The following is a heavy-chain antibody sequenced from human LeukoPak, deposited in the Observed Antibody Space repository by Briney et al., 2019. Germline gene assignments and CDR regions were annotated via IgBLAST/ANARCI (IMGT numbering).Heavy chain of an antibody. V-gene: IGHV3-23*01. J-gene: IGHJ4*02. D-gene: IGHD2-2*02. Sequence: GGSLRLSCAASGFTFSSYAMSWVRQAPGKGLEWVSAISGSGGSTYYADSVKGRFTISRDNFKNTLYLQMNSLRAEDTAVYYCAKCYCSSTSCYNPSGYWVQGTLVTVSS. CDR3: AKCYCSSTSCYNPSGY. CDR1: GFTFSSYA. CDR2: ISGSGGST.